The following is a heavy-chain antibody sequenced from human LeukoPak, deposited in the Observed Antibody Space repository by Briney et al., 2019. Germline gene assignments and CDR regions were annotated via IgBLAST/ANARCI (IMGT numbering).Heavy chain of an antibody. CDR1: GGSFSGYY. J-gene: IGHJ6*03. V-gene: IGHV4-59*12. CDR3: ARADCSSTSYIGDYYYMDV. D-gene: IGHD2-2*01. Sequence: SETLSLTCAVYGGSFSGYYWSWIRQPPGKGLEWIGYIYYSGSTNYKSSLKSRVTISVDTSKNQFSLKLSSVTAADTAVYYCARADCSSTSYIGDYYYMDVWGKGTTVTVSS. CDR2: IYYSGST.